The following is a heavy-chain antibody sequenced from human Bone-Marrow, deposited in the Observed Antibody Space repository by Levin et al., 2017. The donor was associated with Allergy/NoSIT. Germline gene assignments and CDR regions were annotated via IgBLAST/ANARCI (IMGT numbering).Heavy chain of an antibody. J-gene: IGHJ4*02. V-gene: IGHV1-69*02. CDR1: GGTLNNHI. CDR2: TIPFIGMT. Sequence: SVKVSCKASGGTLNNHIITWVRQAPGQGLEWMGRTIPFIGMTNYAPKFQGRVTITADTSTSTTYLELSRLKSEDTALFYCAVGELPTNGDLRSALDHWGQGTLVAVSS. D-gene: IGHD3-16*01. CDR3: AVGELPTNGDLRSALDH.